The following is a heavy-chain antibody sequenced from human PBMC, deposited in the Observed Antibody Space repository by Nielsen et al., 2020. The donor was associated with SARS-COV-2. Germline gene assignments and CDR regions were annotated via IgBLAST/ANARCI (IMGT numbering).Heavy chain of an antibody. CDR2: IYYNGST. CDR3: ARHARITLLADAFDI. D-gene: IGHD3-9*01. V-gene: IGHV4-59*08. Sequence: GSLRLSCTVSGGSISSYYWSWIRQPPGKGLEWIGYIYYNGSTNYNPSLKSRVTISVDTSKNQFSLKLSSVTAANTAVYYCARHARITLLADAFDICGQWTIVTVSS. CDR1: GGSISSYY. J-gene: IGHJ3*02.